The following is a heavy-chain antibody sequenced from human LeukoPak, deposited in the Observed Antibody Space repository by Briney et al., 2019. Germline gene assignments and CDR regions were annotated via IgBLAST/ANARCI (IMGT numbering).Heavy chain of an antibody. CDR2: ISSSGSTI. J-gene: IGHJ3*02. Sequence: GGSLRLSCAASGFTFSDYYMSWIRQAPGKGLEWVSYISSSGSTIYYADSVKGRFTISRDNSKNTLYLQMNSLRAEDTAVYYCAKDRDFFNDIWGQGTMVTVSS. CDR3: AKDRDFFNDI. CDR1: GFTFSDYY. V-gene: IGHV3-11*01. D-gene: IGHD3-3*01.